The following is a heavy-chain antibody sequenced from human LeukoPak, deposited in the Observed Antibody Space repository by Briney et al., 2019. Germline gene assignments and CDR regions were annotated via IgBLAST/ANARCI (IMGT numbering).Heavy chain of an antibody. V-gene: IGHV3-21*01. CDR3: AREGSMGNWFDP. CDR1: GFTFSSYS. CDR2: ISSSSSYI. D-gene: IGHD2/OR15-2a*01. Sequence: GGSLRLSCAASGFTFSSYSMNWVRQAPGKGLEWVSSISSSSSYIYYADSVKGRFTISRDNAKNSLYLQMNSLRAEDTAVYYCAREGSMGNWFDPWGQGTLVTVSS. J-gene: IGHJ5*02.